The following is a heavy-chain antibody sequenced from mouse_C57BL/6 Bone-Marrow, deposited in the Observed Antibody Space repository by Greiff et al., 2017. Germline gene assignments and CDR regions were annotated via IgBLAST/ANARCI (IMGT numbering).Heavy chain of an antibody. CDR3: AREAFTTVVAKDYAMGY. J-gene: IGHJ4*01. CDR2: INPSTGGT. D-gene: IGHD1-1*01. V-gene: IGHV1-42*01. CDR1: GYSFTGYY. Sequence: VQLQQSGPELVKPGASVKISCKASGYSFTGYYMNWVKQSPEKSLEWIGEINPSTGGTTYNQKFKAKATLTVDKSSSTAYMQLKSLTSEDSAVYYCAREAFTTVVAKDYAMGYWGQGTSVTVSS.